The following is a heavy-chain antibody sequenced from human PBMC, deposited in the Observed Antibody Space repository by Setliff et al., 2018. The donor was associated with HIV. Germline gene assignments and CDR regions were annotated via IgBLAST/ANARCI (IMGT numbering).Heavy chain of an antibody. CDR3: ARDRGTPEKCLDP. CDR2: VGYGGNDK. V-gene: IGHV3-30*02. J-gene: IGHJ5*02. D-gene: IGHD3-16*01. Sequence: GESLKISCAASEVSFTFRSFGMHWVRQAPGKGLEWVAFVGYGGNDKFYADSVKGRFAISRDNSKNMLFLQLDSVRVEDAAMYYCARDRGTPEKCLDPWGQGTQVTVSS. CDR1: EVSFTFRSFG.